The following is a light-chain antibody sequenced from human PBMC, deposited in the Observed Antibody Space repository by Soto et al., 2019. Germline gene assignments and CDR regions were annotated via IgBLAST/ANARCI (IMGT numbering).Light chain of an antibody. CDR1: SSNIGNNF. J-gene: IGLJ2*01. CDR3: ATWDDSLSGFVV. Sequence: QAVVIQPPSASGTPGQRVTISCSGSSSNIGNNFVYWYQHLPRSAPKLLIYRNHQRPSGVPDRFSGSQSGTSASLAISGLRSDDEADYYCATWDDSLSGFVVFGGGTKVTVL. V-gene: IGLV1-47*01. CDR2: RNH.